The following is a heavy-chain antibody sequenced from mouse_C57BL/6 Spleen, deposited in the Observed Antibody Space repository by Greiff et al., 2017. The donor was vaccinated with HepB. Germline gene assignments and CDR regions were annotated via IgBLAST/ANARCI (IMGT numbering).Heavy chain of an antibody. CDR2: INPYNGGT. D-gene: IGHD2-12*01. Sequence: EVQRVESGPVLVKPGASVKMSCKASGYTFTDYYMNWVKQSHGKSLEWIGVINPYNGGTSYNQKFKGKATLTVDKSSSTAYMELNSLTSEDSAVYYCASISYDGFAYWGQGTLVTVSA. CDR1: GYTFTDYY. CDR3: ASISYDGFAY. V-gene: IGHV1-19*01. J-gene: IGHJ3*01.